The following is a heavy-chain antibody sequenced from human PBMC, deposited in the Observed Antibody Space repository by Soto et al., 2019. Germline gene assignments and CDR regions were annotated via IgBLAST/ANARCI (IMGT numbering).Heavy chain of an antibody. D-gene: IGHD3-22*01. J-gene: IGHJ6*02. CDR2: IWYDGSNK. CDR1: GFSFSSYG. V-gene: IGHV3-33*01. CDR3: ARVVDYCDPYYYYGMDV. Sequence: GGSLRLSCAASGFSFSSYGMHWVRQAPGKGLEWVAVIWYDGSNKYYAESVKGRFTISRDNSKNTLYLQMNSLRAEDTAVYYCARVVDYCDPYYYYGMDVWGQGTTVTVSS.